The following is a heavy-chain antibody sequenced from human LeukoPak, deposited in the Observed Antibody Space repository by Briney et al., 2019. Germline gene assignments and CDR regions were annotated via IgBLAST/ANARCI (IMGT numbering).Heavy chain of an antibody. Sequence: SQTLSLTCTVSGGSISSYYWSWIRQPPGKGLGWIGYIYYSGSTNYNPSLKSRVTISVDPSKTQFSLKLSSVTAGDTAVYYCAKEPYSSNWVDYWGQGTLVTVSS. J-gene: IGHJ4*02. V-gene: IGHV4-59*01. CDR3: AKEPYSSNWVDY. CDR2: IYYSGST. D-gene: IGHD6-13*01. CDR1: GGSISSYY.